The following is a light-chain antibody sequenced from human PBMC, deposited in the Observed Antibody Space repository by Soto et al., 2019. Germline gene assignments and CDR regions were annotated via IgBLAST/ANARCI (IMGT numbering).Light chain of an antibody. Sequence: EIVLTQSPGTLSLSPGERATLSCRASQSVSSSYLAWYQQKPGQAPRLLIYGASSRATGIPDRFSGSGSGTDFTLTISRLEPEDFSVYYCQQYAIFFGPGTKVDIK. CDR3: QQYAIF. CDR1: QSVSSSY. J-gene: IGKJ3*01. V-gene: IGKV3-20*01. CDR2: GAS.